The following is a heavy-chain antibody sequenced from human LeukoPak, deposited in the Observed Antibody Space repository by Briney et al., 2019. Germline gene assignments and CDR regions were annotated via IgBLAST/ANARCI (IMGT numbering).Heavy chain of an antibody. Sequence: GGSLRLSCASSGFTFSAYHMNWVRQAPGKGLEWVSAISGGGDSTYYADSVKGRFTISRDNSKNTLYLQMNSLRAEDTAIYYCAKWSSSSWYDYWGQGTLVTVSS. J-gene: IGHJ4*02. CDR1: GFTFSAYH. D-gene: IGHD6-13*01. CDR2: ISGGGDST. CDR3: AKWSSSSWYDY. V-gene: IGHV3-23*01.